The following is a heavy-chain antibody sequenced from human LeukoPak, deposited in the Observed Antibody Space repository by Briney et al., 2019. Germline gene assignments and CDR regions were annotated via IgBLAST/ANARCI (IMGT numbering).Heavy chain of an antibody. D-gene: IGHD3-10*01. CDR2: IYYSGST. V-gene: IGHV4-59*12. CDR1: GGSISSYY. CDR3: AKPSNYYGSATDAFDF. Sequence: SETLSLTCTVSGGSISSYYWSWIRQPPGKGLEWIGYIYYSGSTYYNPSLKSRVTISVDTSKNHFSLKLNSVTAADTAVYYCAKPSNYYGSATDAFDFWGQGTMVTVSS. J-gene: IGHJ3*01.